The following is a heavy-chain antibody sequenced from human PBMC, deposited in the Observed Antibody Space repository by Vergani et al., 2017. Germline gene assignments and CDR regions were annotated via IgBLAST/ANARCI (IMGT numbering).Heavy chain of an antibody. J-gene: IGHJ4*02. Sequence: EVQLVESGGGLVQTGGSLRLSCAASGFTFSSYWMHWVRQAPGKGLVWVSRINSDGSSTSYADSVKGRFTFSRDNAKNTLYLQMNSLRAEDTAVYYCARDGGYDGFDYWGQGTLVTVSS. D-gene: IGHD5-12*01. V-gene: IGHV3-74*01. CDR3: ARDGGYDGFDY. CDR2: INSDGSST. CDR1: GFTFSSYW.